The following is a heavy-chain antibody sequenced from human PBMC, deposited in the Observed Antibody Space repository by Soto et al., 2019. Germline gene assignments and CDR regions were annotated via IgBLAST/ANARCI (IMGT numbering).Heavy chain of an antibody. Sequence: LRLSCAASGFTFSSYSIHWVRQAPGKGLEWVSSIGTRSDVYYADSVKGRFTISRDNAKNSMALQMNSLRAEDTGVYYCAREETAWPLAYGLDVWGQGTTVTVSS. D-gene: IGHD2-21*02. J-gene: IGHJ6*02. CDR3: AREETAWPLAYGLDV. V-gene: IGHV3-21*01. CDR2: IGTRSDV. CDR1: GFTFSSYS.